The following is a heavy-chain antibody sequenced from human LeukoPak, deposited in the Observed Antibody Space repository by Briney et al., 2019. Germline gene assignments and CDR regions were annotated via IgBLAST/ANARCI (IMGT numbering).Heavy chain of an antibody. J-gene: IGHJ6*03. CDR1: GGSISSSSYY. V-gene: IGHV4-39*01. CDR3: ASVRRGFGESSKYYSYYYMDV. Sequence: SETLSLTCTVSGGSISSSSYYWGWIRQPPGKGLEWIANIYYSGSTYYNPSIKSRVTISVDTSKNQLSLKLSAVTAADTAVYYCASVRRGFGESSKYYSYYYMDVWGNGTTVPIS. CDR2: IYYSGST. D-gene: IGHD3-10*01.